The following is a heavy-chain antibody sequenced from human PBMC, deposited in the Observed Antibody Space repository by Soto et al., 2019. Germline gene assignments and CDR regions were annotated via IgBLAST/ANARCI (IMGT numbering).Heavy chain of an antibody. CDR3: ARGGNIVVVVAATRLNWFDP. V-gene: IGHV1-8*01. CDR1: GYTCTIYD. J-gene: IGHJ5*02. D-gene: IGHD2-15*01. CDR2: MNPNSGNT. Sequence: ASVKVSCKASGYTCTIYDINCVVQSTLQWLEWMGWMNPNSGNTGYAQKFQGRVTMTRNTSISTAYMELSSLRSEDTAVYYCARGGNIVVVVAATRLNWFDPWGQGTLVTVSS.